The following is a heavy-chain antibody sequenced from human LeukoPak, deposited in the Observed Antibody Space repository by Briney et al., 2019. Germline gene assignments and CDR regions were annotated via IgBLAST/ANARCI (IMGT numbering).Heavy chain of an antibody. D-gene: IGHD5-12*01. V-gene: IGHV3-15*01. CDR2: IKSKSDGGTT. CDR1: GFTFSHAW. CDR3: SSGGYSGYDFDN. Sequence: GGSLRLSCAASGFTFSHAWMSWVRQAPGKGLEWVGRIKSKSDGGTTDYAAPVKGRFTISRDDSKNTLYLQMNSLKTEDTGVYHCSSGGYSGYDFDNWGQGTLVTVSS. J-gene: IGHJ5*02.